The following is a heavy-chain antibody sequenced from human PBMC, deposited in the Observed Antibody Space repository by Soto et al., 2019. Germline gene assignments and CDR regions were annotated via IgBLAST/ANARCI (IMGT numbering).Heavy chain of an antibody. CDR2: ISVYYGGT. CDR1: NYTFTSYG. V-gene: IGHV1-2*04. Sequence: GASVKVSCKASNYTFTSYGISWVRQAPGQGLEWMGWISVYYGGTNYAQKFQGWVTMTRDTSISTAYMELSRLRSDDTAVYYCARDGNSSSSLYYYYGMDVWGQGTTVTVSS. CDR3: ARDGNSSSSLYYYYGMDV. D-gene: IGHD6-6*01. J-gene: IGHJ6*02.